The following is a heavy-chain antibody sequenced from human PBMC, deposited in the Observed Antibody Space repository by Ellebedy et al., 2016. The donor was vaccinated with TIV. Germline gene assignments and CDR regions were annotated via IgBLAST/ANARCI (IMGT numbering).Heavy chain of an antibody. CDR3: ARIPGTTVYFDS. CDR2: IKKDGSEE. D-gene: IGHD1-7*01. CDR1: AFTFSSYW. J-gene: IGHJ5*01. V-gene: IGHV3-7*03. Sequence: PGGSLRLSCVASAFTFSSYWMSWVRQAPGKGLEWVANIKKDGSEEYYVDSAKGRFTISRDNDKNSLYLQMNSLRADDTAVYYCARIPGTTVYFDSWGQGTLVTVSS.